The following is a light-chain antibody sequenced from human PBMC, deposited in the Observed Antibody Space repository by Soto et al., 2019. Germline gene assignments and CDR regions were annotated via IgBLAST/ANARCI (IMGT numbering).Light chain of an antibody. CDR1: SSDVGGYNY. J-gene: IGLJ1*01. CDR3: SSYTSSSTRV. CDR2: DVS. Sequence: VLTQPASVSGSLGQSITISCTGTSSDVGGYNYVSWYQQHPGKAPKLMIYDVSNRPSGVSNRFSGSKSGNTASLTISGLQAEDEADYYCSSYTSSSTRVFGTGTKVTLL. V-gene: IGLV2-14*01.